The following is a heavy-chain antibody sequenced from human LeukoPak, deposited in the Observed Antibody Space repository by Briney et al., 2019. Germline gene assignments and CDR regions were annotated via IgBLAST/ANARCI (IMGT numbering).Heavy chain of an antibody. CDR1: GFTFNHYG. V-gene: IGHV3-30*18. CDR2: ISSDGNDK. Sequence: GRSLRLSCAASGFTFNHYGMHWVRQAPGKGLEWVAVISSDGNDKYSSDSVKGRFTISRDNSKNTLYLQMNSLSTEDTAVYYCAKDRYYYDSSGYRMDHWGQGALVTVSA. CDR3: AKDRYYYDSSGYRMDH. J-gene: IGHJ4*02. D-gene: IGHD3-22*01.